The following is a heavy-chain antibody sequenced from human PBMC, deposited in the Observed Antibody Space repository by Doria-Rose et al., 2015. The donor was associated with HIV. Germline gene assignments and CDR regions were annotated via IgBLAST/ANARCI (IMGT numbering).Heavy chain of an antibody. CDR1: GVSLSSPGMG. CDR2: LFSDDER. D-gene: IGHD6-13*01. V-gene: IGHV2-26*01. J-gene: IGHJ4*02. Sequence: QITLKESGPVLVKPTETLTLTCTVSGVSLSSPGMGVSWIRQPPGKALEWLANLFSDDERSYKPSLKSRLTICRGTSKSQVVLTMTDMDPVDTATYYCARIKSSRWYHKYYFDFWGQGTLVIVSA. CDR3: ARIKSSRWYHKYYFDF.